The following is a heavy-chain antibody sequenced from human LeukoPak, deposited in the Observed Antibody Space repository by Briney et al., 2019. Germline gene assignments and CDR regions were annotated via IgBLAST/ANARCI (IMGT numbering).Heavy chain of an antibody. CDR1: GYTFTSYG. J-gene: IGHJ5*02. V-gene: IGHV1-18*01. Sequence: GASVKVSCKASGYTFTSYGISWVRQAPGQGLEWMGWISAYNGNTNYAQKLQGRVTMTTDTSTSTAYMELRSLRSDDTAVYYCARDQSSWYDENWFDPWGQGTLVTVSS. CDR2: ISAYNGNT. CDR3: ARDQSSWYDENWFDP. D-gene: IGHD6-13*01.